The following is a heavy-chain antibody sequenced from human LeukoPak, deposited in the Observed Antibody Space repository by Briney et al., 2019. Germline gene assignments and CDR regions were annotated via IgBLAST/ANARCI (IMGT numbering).Heavy chain of an antibody. V-gene: IGHV4-59*08. Sequence: SETLSLTCTVSGGSISSYYWSWIRQPPGKGLEWIGYIYYSGSTNYNPSLKRRVTISVDTSKNQFSLKLSSVTAADTAVYFCARHAPSDTTGWYYFDYWGQGTLVTVSS. D-gene: IGHD6-19*01. CDR1: GGSISSYY. CDR3: ARHAPSDTTGWYYFDY. CDR2: IYYSGST. J-gene: IGHJ4*02.